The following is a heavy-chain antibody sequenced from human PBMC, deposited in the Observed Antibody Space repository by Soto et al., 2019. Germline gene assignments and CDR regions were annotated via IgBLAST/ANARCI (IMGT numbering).Heavy chain of an antibody. Sequence: GGSLRLSCAASGFTFTNAWMTWVRQAPGKGLEWVSPISGSGGSTYYADSVKGRFTISRDNSKNTLYLQMNSLRAEDTAVYYCAKEPIAARPPSDWFDPLGQGNLVTVSS. J-gene: IGHJ5*02. D-gene: IGHD6-6*01. V-gene: IGHV3-23*01. CDR1: GFTFTNAW. CDR2: ISGSGGST. CDR3: AKEPIAARPPSDWFDP.